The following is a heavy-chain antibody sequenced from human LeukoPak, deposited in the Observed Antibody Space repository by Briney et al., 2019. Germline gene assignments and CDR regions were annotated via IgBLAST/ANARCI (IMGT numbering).Heavy chain of an antibody. J-gene: IGHJ4*02. CDR3: VLGYSSSFTDDYFDY. CDR1: GGTFSSYA. V-gene: IGHV1-69*06. D-gene: IGHD6-6*01. CDR2: IIPIFGTA. Sequence: ASVKVSCKASGGTFSSYAISWVRQAPGQGLEWMGGIIPIFGTANYAQKFQGRVTITADKSTSTAYMELSSLRSEDTAVYYCVLGYSSSFTDDYFDYWGQGTLVTVSS.